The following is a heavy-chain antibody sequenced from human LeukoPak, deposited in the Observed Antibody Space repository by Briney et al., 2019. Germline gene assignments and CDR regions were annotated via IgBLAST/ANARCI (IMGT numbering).Heavy chain of an antibody. CDR1: GGSISSYY. V-gene: IGHV4-59*01. J-gene: IGHJ4*02. CDR2: IYYSGST. CDR3: ARGGLSYSSGWYYFDY. D-gene: IGHD6-19*01. Sequence: TSETLSLTCTVSGGSISSYYWSWIRQPPGKGLEWIGYIYYSGSTNYNPSLKSRVTISVDTSKNQFSLKLSSVTAADTAVYYCARGGLSYSSGWYYFDYWGQGTLVTVSS.